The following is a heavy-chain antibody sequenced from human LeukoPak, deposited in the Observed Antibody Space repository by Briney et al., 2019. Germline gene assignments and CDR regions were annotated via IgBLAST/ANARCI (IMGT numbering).Heavy chain of an antibody. CDR2: ISGSGGST. CDR3: AKDRGGTYGMDV. J-gene: IGHJ6*02. V-gene: IGHV3-23*01. Sequence: GGPLKPSCAASGFTFSSYAMSWVRQPPGKGLEGVPAISGSGGSTYYADSVKGRFTISRDNSKNTLYLQMNSLRAEDTAVYYCAKDRGGTYGMDVWGQGTTVTVSS. CDR1: GFTFSSYA. D-gene: IGHD1-1*01.